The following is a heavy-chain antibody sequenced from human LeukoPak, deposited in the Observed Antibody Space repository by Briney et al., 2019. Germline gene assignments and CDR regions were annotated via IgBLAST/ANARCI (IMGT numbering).Heavy chain of an antibody. D-gene: IGHD3-10*01. V-gene: IGHV4-34*01. CDR2: INDSVST. CDR1: GGSFSGYY. Sequence: SETLSLTCVLYGGSFSGYYWSWIRQHPRDGREWIGEINDSVSTNYNPSLKSRVTTSVDTPKNQFSLKLSSVTAADTAVYYCAREGGPPHYNTSALTQPTNWFDPWGQGTLVTVSS. CDR3: AREGGPPHYNTSALTQPTNWFDP. J-gene: IGHJ5*02.